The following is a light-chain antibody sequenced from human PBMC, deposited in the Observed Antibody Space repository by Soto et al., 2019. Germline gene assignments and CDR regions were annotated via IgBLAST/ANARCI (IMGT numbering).Light chain of an antibody. CDR1: GSNIGAGFD. J-gene: IGLJ3*02. V-gene: IGLV1-40*01. CDR3: QSYDSSLSGLWV. Sequence: QSVLTQPPSVSGAPGQRVTISCAGSGSNIGAGFDVHWYQQLPGTAPKLLIYGNTNRPSGVPDRFSGSKSGTSASLAITGLQAEDEADYYCQSYDSSLSGLWVFGGGTKLTVL. CDR2: GNT.